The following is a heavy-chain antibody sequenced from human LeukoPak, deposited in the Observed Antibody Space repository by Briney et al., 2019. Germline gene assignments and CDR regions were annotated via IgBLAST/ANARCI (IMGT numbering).Heavy chain of an antibody. V-gene: IGHV4-59*01. CDR2: ISYSGST. CDR1: GGSISSYY. CDR3: ARAYDFRVGP. Sequence: SETLSLTXTVSGGSISSYYWRWIRQPPGKGLEWIGYISYSGSTNYNPSLKSRVTISVDTSKNQFSLKLTSVTAADTAVYYCARAYDFRVGPWGQGTLVTVSS. D-gene: IGHD3/OR15-3a*01. J-gene: IGHJ5*02.